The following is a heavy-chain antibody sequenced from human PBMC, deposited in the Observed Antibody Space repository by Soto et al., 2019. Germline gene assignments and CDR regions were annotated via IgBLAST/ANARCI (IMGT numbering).Heavy chain of an antibody. CDR2: IYHSGNT. CDR1: GDSIGSSTNY. D-gene: IGHD5-18*01. J-gene: IGHJ4*02. V-gene: IGHV4-39*01. Sequence: QLQLQESGPGLVKPSETLSLTCSVSGDSIGSSTNYWGWIRQPPGKGLEWIGTIYHSGNTYYNPTLKSRVAISVDMSKNQFSLRLNSVTAADTAVYYCARHEWLQLWLVTEYWGQGALVTFSS. CDR3: ARHEWLQLWLVTEY.